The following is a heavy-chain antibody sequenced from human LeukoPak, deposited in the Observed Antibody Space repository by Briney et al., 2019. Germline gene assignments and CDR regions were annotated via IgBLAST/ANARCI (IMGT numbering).Heavy chain of an antibody. Sequence: GGSLRLSCAASGFTFSSYAMSWVRQAPGKGLEWVSAISGSGGSTYYADSVKGRFTISRDNSKNTLYLQMNSLKTEDTAVYYCTTTQRIAIYYYHVMDVWGQGTTVTVSS. CDR2: ISGSGGST. J-gene: IGHJ6*02. CDR3: TTTQRIAIYYYHVMDV. D-gene: IGHD6-13*01. CDR1: GFTFSSYA. V-gene: IGHV3-23*01.